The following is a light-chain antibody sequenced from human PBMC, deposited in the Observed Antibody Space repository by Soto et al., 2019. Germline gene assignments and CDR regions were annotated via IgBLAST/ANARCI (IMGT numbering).Light chain of an antibody. Sequence: AIRMTQSPSSLSASTGDRVTITCRASQCISSYLAWYQQKSGKAPKLLIYAASTLQSGVPSRFSGSGSGTDFTLTISCLQSEDFATYYCQQYYSYPRTFGQGTKVDIK. CDR3: QQYYSYPRT. J-gene: IGKJ1*01. V-gene: IGKV1-8*01. CDR1: QCISSY. CDR2: AAS.